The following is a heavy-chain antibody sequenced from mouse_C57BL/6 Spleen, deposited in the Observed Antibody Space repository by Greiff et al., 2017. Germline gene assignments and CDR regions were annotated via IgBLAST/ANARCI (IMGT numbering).Heavy chain of an antibody. CDR1: GYTFTSYW. V-gene: IGHV1-74*01. Sequence: QVQLQQPGAELVKPGASVKVSCKASGYTFTSYWMPWVQQRPGQGLAWIGRIHPSDSDTNYNQTFKGKATLTVDNSSSTAYMQLSSLTSEDSAVYYCAILSDGYWYFDVWGTGTTVTVSS. D-gene: IGHD2-3*01. CDR3: AILSDGYWYFDV. J-gene: IGHJ1*03. CDR2: IHPSDSDT.